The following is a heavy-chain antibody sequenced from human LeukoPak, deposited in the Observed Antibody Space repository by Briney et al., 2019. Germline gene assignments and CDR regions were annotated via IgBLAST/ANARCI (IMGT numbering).Heavy chain of an antibody. V-gene: IGHV4-39*01. CDR1: GGSISSYY. Sequence: SETLSLTCTVSGGSISSYYWNWIRQPPGKGLEWIGSIYDSGSTYHNPSLKSRVTISVDTSKNQFSLKLNSVTAADTAVYYCARHYGPWGQGTLVTVSS. D-gene: IGHD3-10*01. CDR3: ARHYGP. J-gene: IGHJ5*02. CDR2: IYDSGST.